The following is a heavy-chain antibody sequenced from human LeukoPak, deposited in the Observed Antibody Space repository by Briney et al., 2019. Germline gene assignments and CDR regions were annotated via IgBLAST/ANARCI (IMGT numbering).Heavy chain of an antibody. CDR2: MNPNSGNT. Sequence: ASVRVSCKASGYTFTGYYMHWVRQATGQGLEWMGWMNPNSGNTGYAQKFQGRVTMTRNTSISTAYMELNSLRSEDTAVYYCARRQETYDSTGYQKPRAEYFQHWGQGTLVTVSS. D-gene: IGHD3-22*01. V-gene: IGHV1-8*02. J-gene: IGHJ1*01. CDR1: GYTFTGYY. CDR3: ARRQETYDSTGYQKPRAEYFQH.